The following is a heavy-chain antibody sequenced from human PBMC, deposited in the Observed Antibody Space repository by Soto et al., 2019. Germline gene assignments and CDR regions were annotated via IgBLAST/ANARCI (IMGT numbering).Heavy chain of an antibody. CDR3: ARRDRSGSFDF. D-gene: IGHD5-12*01. V-gene: IGHV1-18*04. CDR2: ITPFNGDT. J-gene: IGHJ4*02. CDR1: GYTFSSNS. Sequence: ASVKVSCKASGYTFSSNSIHWVRQAPGQGLEWMGWITPFNGDTSYAQKFQGRVTMTRDTSISTVYMQLNSLTSDDRATYFCARRDRSGSFDFWGQGTQVTVSS.